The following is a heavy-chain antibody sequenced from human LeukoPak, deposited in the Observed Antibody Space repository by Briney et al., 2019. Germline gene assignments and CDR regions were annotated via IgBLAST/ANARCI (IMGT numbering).Heavy chain of an antibody. CDR3: ARGASWLTFDY. Sequence: PSETLSLTCTVSGGSISGYYWSWIRQPPGKGLEWIGYIYYSGSTNYNPSLKSRVTISVDTSKNQFSLKLSSVTAADTAVYYCARGASWLTFDYWGQGTLVTVSS. D-gene: IGHD2-15*01. J-gene: IGHJ4*02. CDR2: IYYSGST. V-gene: IGHV4-59*01. CDR1: GGSISGYY.